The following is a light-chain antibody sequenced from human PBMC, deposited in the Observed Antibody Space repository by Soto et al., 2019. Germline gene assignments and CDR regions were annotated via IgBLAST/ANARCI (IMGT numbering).Light chain of an antibody. CDR3: QQYFFYWT. J-gene: IGKJ1*01. V-gene: IGKV1-5*03. CDR1: QSVDSW. Sequence: DIQMTQSPSTLSASVGDRVTITCRASQSVDSWLAWYQQKPGKAPKLLIYKASSLESGVPSRFSGSGSGTDFSLTISSLQPDDFATYYCQQYFFYWTFGQGTKVEIK. CDR2: KAS.